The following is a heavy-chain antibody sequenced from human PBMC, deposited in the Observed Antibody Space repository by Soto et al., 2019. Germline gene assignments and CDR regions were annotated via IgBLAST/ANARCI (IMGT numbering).Heavy chain of an antibody. D-gene: IGHD2-15*01. J-gene: IGHJ4*02. CDR1: GGSISSGGYY. Sequence: PSETLSLTCTVSGGSISSGGYYWSWIRQHPGKGLEWIGYIYYSGSTYYNPSLKSRVTISVDTSKNQFSLKLSSVTAGDTAVYYCARDSRKQLLLFDYWGQGTLVTVSS. V-gene: IGHV4-31*03. CDR2: IYYSGST. CDR3: ARDSRKQLLLFDY.